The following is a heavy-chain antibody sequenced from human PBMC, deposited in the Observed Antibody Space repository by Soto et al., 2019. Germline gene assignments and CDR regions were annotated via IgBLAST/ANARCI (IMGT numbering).Heavy chain of an antibody. J-gene: IGHJ4*01. V-gene: IGHV3-7*01. D-gene: IGHD3-10*01. CDR2: IKWDASEK. CDR3: ARDSGYGSRSSVNHYLDY. Sequence: GGSLRLSCGASGFSFGVYWMSWVRQAPGKGLEWLATIKWDASEKKYVDSVKGRFTTSRDNAKNSLYLQMDSLRAEDTAICYCARDSGYGSRSSVNHYLDYWGHGTLVTVSS. CDR1: GFSFGVYW.